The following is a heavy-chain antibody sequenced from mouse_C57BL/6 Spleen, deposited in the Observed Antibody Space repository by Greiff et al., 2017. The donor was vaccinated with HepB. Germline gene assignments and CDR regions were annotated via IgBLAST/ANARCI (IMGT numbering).Heavy chain of an antibody. D-gene: IGHD1-1*01. CDR2: IDPSDSYT. V-gene: IGHV1-50*01. CDR1: GYTFTSYW. Sequence: QVQLQQPGAELVKPGASVKLSCKASGYTFTSYWMQWVKQRPGQGLEWIGEIDPSDSYTNSNQKFKGKATLTVDTASSTAYMQLSSLTAEDSAVYYCTRRYYGSSCDYWGQGTTLTVSS. CDR3: TRRYYGSSCDY. J-gene: IGHJ2*01.